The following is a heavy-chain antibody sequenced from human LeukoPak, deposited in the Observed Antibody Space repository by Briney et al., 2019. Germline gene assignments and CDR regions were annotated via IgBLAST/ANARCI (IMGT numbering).Heavy chain of an antibody. V-gene: IGHV4-34*01. D-gene: IGHD3-22*01. CDR3: ANYDSSGYS. J-gene: IGHJ4*02. Sequence: SETLSLTCTVSGGSISSYYWSWIRQPPGKGLEWIGEINHSGSTNYNPSLKSRVTMSVDTSKNQFSLKLSSVTAADTAVYYCANYDSSGYSWGQGTLVTVSS. CDR1: GGSISSYY. CDR2: INHSGST.